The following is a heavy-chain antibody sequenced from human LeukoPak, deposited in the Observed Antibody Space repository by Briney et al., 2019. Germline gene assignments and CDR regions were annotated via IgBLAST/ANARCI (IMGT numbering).Heavy chain of an antibody. V-gene: IGHV3-11*04. J-gene: IGHJ3*02. CDR1: GFTFSGYY. CDR2: ISSSGSTI. D-gene: IGHD3-22*01. Sequence: VGSLRLSCAASGFTFSGYYMSWIRQAPGKGLEWVSYISSSGSTIYYADSVKGRFTISRDNAKNSLYLQMNSLRAEDTAVYYCARDPITMIVVEDAFDIWGQGTMVTVSS. CDR3: ARDPITMIVVEDAFDI.